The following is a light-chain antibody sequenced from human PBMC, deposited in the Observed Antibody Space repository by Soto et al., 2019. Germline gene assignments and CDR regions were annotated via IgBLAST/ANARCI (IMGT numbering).Light chain of an antibody. CDR2: GAS. J-gene: IGKJ4*01. CDR3: QQYNKWPQLT. Sequence: EIVTTQSPATLSVSPGERATLSCRASQSVSKNIAWYQQKPGQAPRLLIYGASTTAPGIPARFSGSGSGTEFNLTISSVQSEDFAVYYCQQYNKWPQLTFGGGTKVDIK. V-gene: IGKV3-15*01. CDR1: QSVSKN.